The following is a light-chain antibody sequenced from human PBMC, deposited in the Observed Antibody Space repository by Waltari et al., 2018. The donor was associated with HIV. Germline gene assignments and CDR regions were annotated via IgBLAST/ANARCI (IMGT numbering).Light chain of an antibody. Sequence: HSVMSHPPSASGTPGQTVTIPCSLSLSNLRPNTVNWYQQIPGTAPRLLIYGHNQRPSGVPDRFSGSRSGTSASLTIGGLQSEDEADYYCSAWDDSLRATVFGTGTRVTVL. CDR3: SAWDDSLRATV. V-gene: IGLV1-44*01. CDR1: LSNLRPNT. J-gene: IGLJ1*01. CDR2: GHN.